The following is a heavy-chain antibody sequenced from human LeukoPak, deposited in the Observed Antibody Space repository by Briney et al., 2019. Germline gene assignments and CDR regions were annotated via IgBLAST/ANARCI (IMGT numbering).Heavy chain of an antibody. D-gene: IGHD3-10*01. CDR1: GGSISSYY. V-gene: IGHV4-59*08. Sequence: SETLSLTCTVSGGSISSYYWSWIRQPPGKGLEWIGNIYSSGSTNYNPSLKSRVTISVDTSKNQFSLKLSSVTAADTAVYYCARPTSITLDAFDIWGQGTMVTVSS. CDR2: IYSSGST. CDR3: ARPTSITLDAFDI. J-gene: IGHJ3*02.